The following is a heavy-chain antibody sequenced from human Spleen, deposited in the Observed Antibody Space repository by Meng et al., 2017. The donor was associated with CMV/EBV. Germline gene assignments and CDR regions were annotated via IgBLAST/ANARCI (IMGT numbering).Heavy chain of an antibody. CDR1: GGSFNAYY. V-gene: IGHV4-34*01. CDR3: ARGPQVSWLRSRLAAFDI. CDR2: VNHSGGT. D-gene: IGHD5-12*01. J-gene: IGHJ3*02. Sequence: SETLSLTCTVYGGSFNAYYYNWFRQAPGKGLEWIGEVNHSGGTNYNPSLKSRVTISIDTSKSQFSLKLRSVTAADTAVYFCARGPQVSWLRSRLAAFDIWGQGTMVTVSS.